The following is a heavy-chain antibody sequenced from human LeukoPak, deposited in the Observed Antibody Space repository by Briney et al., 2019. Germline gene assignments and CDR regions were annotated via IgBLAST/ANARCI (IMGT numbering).Heavy chain of an antibody. CDR2: IYYSGST. CDR1: GGSISGSRYY. J-gene: IGHJ5*02. V-gene: IGHV4-39*01. Sequence: PSETLSLTCTVSGGSISGSRYYWAWIRQPPGKGLEWIGSIYYSGSTYYSPSLKSRVTISLDTSKNQFSLKLSSVTAADTAVYYCARPLSVTCGGVIDPWFDPWGQGTLVTVSS. CDR3: ARPLSVTCGGVIDPWFDP. D-gene: IGHD3-16*02.